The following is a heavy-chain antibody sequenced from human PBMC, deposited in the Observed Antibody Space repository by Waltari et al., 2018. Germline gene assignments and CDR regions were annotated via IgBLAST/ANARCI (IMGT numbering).Heavy chain of an antibody. D-gene: IGHD3-10*01. Sequence: EGQLVESGGGWIQPGGSLRLSCAAAGFTVSSNYMSWVRQAPGKGLEWVTVIYSGGSNSYADSVQVRFTISRDKTKKTLYLNMISVRAEDMAVYYCGRVGRRLGYYFDYWGHGTLVTVSS. CDR2: IYSGGSN. CDR3: GRVGRRLGYYFDY. V-gene: IGHV3-53*01. J-gene: IGHJ4*01. CDR1: GFTVSSNY.